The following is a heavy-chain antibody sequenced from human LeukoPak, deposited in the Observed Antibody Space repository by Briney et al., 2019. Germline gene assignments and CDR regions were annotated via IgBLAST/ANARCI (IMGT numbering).Heavy chain of an antibody. CDR3: ARSRGSSFSPD. D-gene: IGHD1-26*01. CDR2: IFTSGST. V-gene: IGHV4-61*02. Sequence: SETLSLTCTVSGGSISSGSYYWSWIRQPAGKGLEWIGRIFTSGSTKYNPSLKSRVTISVDTSKNQFSLKLSSVTAADTAVYYCARSRGSSFSPDWGQGTLVTVSS. CDR1: GGSISSGSYY. J-gene: IGHJ4*02.